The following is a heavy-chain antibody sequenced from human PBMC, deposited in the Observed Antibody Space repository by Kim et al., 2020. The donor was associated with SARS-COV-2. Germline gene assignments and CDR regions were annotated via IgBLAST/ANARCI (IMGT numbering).Heavy chain of an antibody. V-gene: IGHV3-15*01. CDR1: GFTFINAW. CDR3: TTVFGTYIRGFFDY. D-gene: IGHD1-26*01. CDR2: IKSKTDGGTT. Sequence: GGSLRLSCAASGFTFINAWMNWVRQAPGKGLEWVGRIKSKTDGGTTDYAAPVKGRFTISRDDSKDTLFLQMTSLETDDTAVYYCTTVFGTYIRGFFDYWGQGTLVTGSS. J-gene: IGHJ4*02.